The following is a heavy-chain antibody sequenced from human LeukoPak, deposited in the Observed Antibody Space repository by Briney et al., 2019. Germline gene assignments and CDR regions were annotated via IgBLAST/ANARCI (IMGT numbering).Heavy chain of an antibody. J-gene: IGHJ6*03. CDR2: MNPNSGIT. CDR3: VRQKLELRDYYYMDV. V-gene: IGHV1-8*01. D-gene: IGHD1-7*01. Sequence: GASVKVSCKASGDTFTSYDINWVRQATGQGLEWMGWMNPNSGITGYAQKFQGRVAMTRNTSISTAYMELSSLRSEDTAVYYCVRQKLELRDYYYMDVWGKGTTVTVSS. CDR1: GDTFTSYD.